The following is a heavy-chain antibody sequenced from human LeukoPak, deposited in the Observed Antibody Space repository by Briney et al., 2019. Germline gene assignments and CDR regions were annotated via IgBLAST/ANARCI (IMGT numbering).Heavy chain of an antibody. J-gene: IGHJ6*03. CDR3: ARTTEGGYTYGYFYYYYMDV. CDR1: GGSISSYY. V-gene: IGHV4-59*01. CDR2: IYYSGST. Sequence: PSETLSLTCNASGGSISSYYWSWIRQPPGKGLEWIAYIYYSGSTNYNPSLKSRVTIAVDTSKNQFSLKLRSVTAADTAVYYCARTTEGGYTYGYFYYYYMDVWGKGTTVTISS. D-gene: IGHD5-18*01.